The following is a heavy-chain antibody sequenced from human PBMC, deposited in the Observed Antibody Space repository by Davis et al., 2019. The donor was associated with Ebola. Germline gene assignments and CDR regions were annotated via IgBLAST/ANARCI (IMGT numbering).Heavy chain of an antibody. V-gene: IGHV3-23*01. CDR2: ISASSDYS. J-gene: IGHJ6*02. CDR1: GFTFSNYA. Sequence: GESLKISCTASGFTFSNYAMSWVRQAPGEGLEWASGISASSDYSFYGDSVKGRFTISRDNSKNTVYLQMNSLRVEDTAIYYCAKVGRCPGGTCYSDYYYGLDVWGQGTTVTVSS. D-gene: IGHD2-15*01. CDR3: AKVGRCPGGTCYSDYYYGLDV.